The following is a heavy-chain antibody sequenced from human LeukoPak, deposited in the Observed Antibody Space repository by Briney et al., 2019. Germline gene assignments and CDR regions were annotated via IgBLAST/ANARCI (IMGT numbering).Heavy chain of an antibody. CDR3: AKDPWGSRAFGGVIVDY. D-gene: IGHD3-16*02. CDR1: GFTFSDYY. CDR2: ISGSGGST. V-gene: IGHV3-23*01. J-gene: IGHJ4*02. Sequence: PGGSLRLSCAASGFTFSDYYMSWVRQAPGKGLEWVSAISGSGGSTYYADSVKGRFTISRDNSKNTLYLQMNSLRAEDTAVYYCAKDPWGSRAFGGVIVDYWGQGTLVTVSS.